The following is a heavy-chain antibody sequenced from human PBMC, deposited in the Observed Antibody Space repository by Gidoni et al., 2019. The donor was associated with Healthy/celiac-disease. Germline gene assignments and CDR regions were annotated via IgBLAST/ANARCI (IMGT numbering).Heavy chain of an antibody. V-gene: IGHV3-43*02. CDR2: ISGDGGST. CDR3: AKARSSIAAAAWFDP. J-gene: IGHJ5*02. Sequence: EVQLVESGGGVVQPGGSLSLSCAASGFTFAAYAMHWVRQAPGKGLEWVSLISGDGGSTYYADSVKGRFTISRDNSKNSLYLQMNSLRTEDTALYYCAKARSSIAAAAWFDPWGQGTLVTVSS. D-gene: IGHD6-13*01. CDR1: GFTFAAYA.